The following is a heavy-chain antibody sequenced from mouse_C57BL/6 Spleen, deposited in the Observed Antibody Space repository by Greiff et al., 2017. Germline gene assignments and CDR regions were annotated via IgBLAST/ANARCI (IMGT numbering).Heavy chain of an antibody. CDR3: ARFYYSNFYAMDD. CDR1: GYTFTSYW. Sequence: QVQLQQPGAELVKPGASVKLSCKASGYTFTSYWMQWVKQRPGQGLEWIGEIDPSDSYTNYNQKFKGKATLNVDTSSSTAYMQLSSLTSEDSAVYCCARFYYSNFYAMDDWGQGTSVTVSS. D-gene: IGHD2-5*01. CDR2: IDPSDSYT. V-gene: IGHV1-50*01. J-gene: IGHJ4*01.